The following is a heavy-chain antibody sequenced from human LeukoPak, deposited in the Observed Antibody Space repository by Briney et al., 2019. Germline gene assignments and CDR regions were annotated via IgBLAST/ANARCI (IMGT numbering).Heavy chain of an antibody. V-gene: IGHV3-21*04. D-gene: IGHD1-26*01. CDR1: GFTFSGYT. Sequence: PGGSLRLSCAASGFTFSGYTMNWVRQAPGKGLEWVSSISSSSSYIYYADSVKGRFTISRDNDKKSLYLQMNSLRGEDTALYYCARGSGSYSTYFDFWGQGTLVTVSS. J-gene: IGHJ4*02. CDR2: ISSSSSYI. CDR3: ARGSGSYSTYFDF.